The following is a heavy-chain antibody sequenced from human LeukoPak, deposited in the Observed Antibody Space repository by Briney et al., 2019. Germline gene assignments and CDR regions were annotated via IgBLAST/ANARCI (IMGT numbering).Heavy chain of an antibody. V-gene: IGHV4-39*01. Sequence: SQTLSLTCTVSGGSISSSSYYWGWIRQPPGKGLEWIGSIYYSGSTYYNPSLKSRVTISVDTSKNQFSLKLSSVTAADTAVYYCARGYCSGGSCYPFDYWGQGTLVTVSS. D-gene: IGHD2-15*01. CDR3: ARGYCSGGSCYPFDY. CDR2: IYYSGST. CDR1: GGSISSSSYY. J-gene: IGHJ4*02.